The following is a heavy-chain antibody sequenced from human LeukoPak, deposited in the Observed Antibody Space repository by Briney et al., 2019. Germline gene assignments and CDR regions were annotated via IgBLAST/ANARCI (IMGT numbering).Heavy chain of an antibody. CDR3: ARGPRGYCSSTSCYRYYYYYMDV. CDR1: GGSFSGYY. V-gene: IGHV4-34*01. CDR2: INHSGST. D-gene: IGHD2-2*01. J-gene: IGHJ6*03. Sequence: PPETLSLTCAVYGGSFSGYYWSWIRQPPGKGLEWIGEINHSGSTNYNPSLKSRVTISVDTSKNQFSLKLSSVTAADTAVYYCARGPRGYCSSTSCYRYYYYYMDVWGKGTTVTVSS.